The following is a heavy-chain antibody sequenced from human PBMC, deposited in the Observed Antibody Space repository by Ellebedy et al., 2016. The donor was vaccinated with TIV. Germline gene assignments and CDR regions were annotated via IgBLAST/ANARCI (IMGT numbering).Heavy chain of an antibody. D-gene: IGHD6-13*01. CDR3: TCLQLGIADYFDY. J-gene: IGHJ4*02. Sequence: ASVKVSCKVSGYILTKYYMYWVRQASGQGLEWMGMINPSGGSTSYAQKFQGRVTMTRDTSTSTVYMELSSLRSEDTAVYYCTCLQLGIADYFDYWGQGALVTVSS. CDR2: INPSGGST. CDR1: GYILTKYY. V-gene: IGHV1-46*01.